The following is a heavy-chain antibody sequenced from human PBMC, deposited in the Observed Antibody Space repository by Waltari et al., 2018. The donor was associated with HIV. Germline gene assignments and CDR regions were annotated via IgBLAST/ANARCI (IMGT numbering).Heavy chain of an antibody. CDR2: ITSSGMTI. D-gene: IGHD4-17*01. Sequence: EVQLVESGGGLVQPGGSLRLSCAASGFSFSGYSMNWVRQAPGKGLEWVSFITSSGMTIYYADSVKCLFTISRDNAKNSLYLQMNSLRDEDTAVYYCVREVCRGTTVAWFDPWGQGTLVTVSS. V-gene: IGHV3-48*02. CDR3: VREVCRGTTVAWFDP. CDR1: GFSFSGYS. J-gene: IGHJ5*02.